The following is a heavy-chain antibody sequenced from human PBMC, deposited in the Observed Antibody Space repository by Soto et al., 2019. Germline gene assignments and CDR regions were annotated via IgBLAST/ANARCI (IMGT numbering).Heavy chain of an antibody. Sequence: EVQLLESGGGLVQPGGSLRLSCVASGFSFSTYAMSWVRQAPGKGLEWVSGISESGGSTDYADSVKGRFTISRDNSKNTLHLQMTSLRVEDTAVYYCAKNMVELGFDYWGQGTLATVSS. D-gene: IGHD1-7*01. V-gene: IGHV3-23*01. CDR2: ISESGGST. CDR1: GFSFSTYA. J-gene: IGHJ4*02. CDR3: AKNMVELGFDY.